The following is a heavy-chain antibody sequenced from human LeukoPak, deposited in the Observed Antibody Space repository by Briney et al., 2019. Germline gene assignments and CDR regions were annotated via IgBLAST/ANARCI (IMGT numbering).Heavy chain of an antibody. CDR2: IRYDGSNK. Sequence: GGSLRLSCAASGFTFSSYGMHWVRQAPGKGLEWVAFIRYDGSNKHYADSVKGRFTISRDNSKNTLYLQMNSLRAEDTAVYYCAKDPIWWNYFDYWGQGTLVTVSS. D-gene: IGHD2-8*02. CDR1: GFTFSSYG. V-gene: IGHV3-30*02. CDR3: AKDPIWWNYFDY. J-gene: IGHJ4*02.